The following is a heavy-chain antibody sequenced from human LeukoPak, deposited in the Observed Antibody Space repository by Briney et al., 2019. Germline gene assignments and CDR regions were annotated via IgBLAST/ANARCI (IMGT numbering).Heavy chain of an antibody. V-gene: IGHV4-39*07. CDR2: IYYSGST. CDR1: GGSISSSSYY. Sequence: KSSETLSLTCTVSGGSISSSSYYWGWIRQPPGKGLEWIGSIYYSGSTYYNPSLKSRVTISVDTSKNQFSLKLSSVTAADTAVYYCARVYDFWSGYRIVFDYWGQGTLVTVSS. D-gene: IGHD3-3*01. CDR3: ARVYDFWSGYRIVFDY. J-gene: IGHJ4*02.